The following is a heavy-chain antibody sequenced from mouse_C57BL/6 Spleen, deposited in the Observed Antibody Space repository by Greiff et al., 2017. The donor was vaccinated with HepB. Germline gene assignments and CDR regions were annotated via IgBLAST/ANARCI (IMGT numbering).Heavy chain of an antibody. V-gene: IGHV1-80*01. CDR3: ATGRGDFDY. Sequence: TNYNGKFKGKATLTADKSSSTAYMQLSSLTSEDSAVYFCATGRGDFDYWGQGTTLTVSS. CDR2: T. D-gene: IGHD4-1*01. J-gene: IGHJ2*01.